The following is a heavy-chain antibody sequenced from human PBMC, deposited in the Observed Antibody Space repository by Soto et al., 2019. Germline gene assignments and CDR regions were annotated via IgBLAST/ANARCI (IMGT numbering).Heavy chain of an antibody. Sequence: GGSLRLSCEASGFSFRDHWMHWVRQAPWKGLVWAAHINSDGSWKTYADSVKGRFTIFRDNAKNTLFLQMNSLRAEDTAVYYCARMPIVASKYDYNYYYGMDVWGQGTTVTVS. CDR2: INSDGSWK. J-gene: IGHJ6*02. CDR1: GFSFRDHW. D-gene: IGHD5-12*01. CDR3: ARMPIVASKYDYNYYYGMDV. V-gene: IGHV3-74*03.